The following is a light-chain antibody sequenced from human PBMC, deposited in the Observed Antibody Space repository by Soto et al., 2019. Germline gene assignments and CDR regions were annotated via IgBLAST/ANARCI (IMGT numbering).Light chain of an antibody. CDR2: DAS. V-gene: IGKV1-5*01. CDR1: QTISSW. J-gene: IGKJ1*01. Sequence: DIQMTQSPSTLSGSVGDRVTITFRASQTISSWLASYQNKPGKGPKLLIYDASSLESGVPSRFSGSGSGTEFTLTISSLQPDDFATYYCQQYNSYWTFGQGTNVDIK. CDR3: QQYNSYWT.